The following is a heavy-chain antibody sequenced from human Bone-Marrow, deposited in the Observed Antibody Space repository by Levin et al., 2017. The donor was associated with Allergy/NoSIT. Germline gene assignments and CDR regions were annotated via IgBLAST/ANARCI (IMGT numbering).Heavy chain of an antibody. CDR2: ITSDGTYK. CDR3: ALGGSFHF. V-gene: IGHV3-30*03. Sequence: GGSLRLSCAASGFTFSTYGIHWVRQAPGKGLEWVALITSDGTYKFYADSAKGRFTISRDNSRNTLFLQINSLRTDDTAVYYCALGGSFHFWGQGTLVTVSS. CDR1: GFTFSTYG. D-gene: IGHD1-1*01. J-gene: IGHJ4*02.